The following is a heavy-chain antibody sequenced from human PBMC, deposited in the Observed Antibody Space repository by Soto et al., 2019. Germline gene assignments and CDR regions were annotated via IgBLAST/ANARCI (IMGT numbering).Heavy chain of an antibody. CDR3: VGAPGAADTFDY. CDR2: INSDGSST. J-gene: IGHJ4*02. CDR1: GFTFSTYG. V-gene: IGHV3-74*01. D-gene: IGHD6-13*01. Sequence: GGSLRLSCAASGFTFSTYGMHWVRQVSGKGLVWVSRINSDGSSTSYADPVKGRFTISRDNAKNTLYLQMNSLRGEDTAVYYCVGAPGAADTFDYWGRGTRVTVS.